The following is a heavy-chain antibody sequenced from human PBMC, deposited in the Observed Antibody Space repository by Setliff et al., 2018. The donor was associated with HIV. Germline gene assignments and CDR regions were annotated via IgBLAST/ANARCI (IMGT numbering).Heavy chain of an antibody. CDR2: IYTSGMT. CDR3: ARHSPSDY. Sequence: PSETLSLTCTVSGGSISSFYWSWIRQPPGKGLEWIGYIYTSGMTNYNPSLQSRVTISLDTSKNQFSLKLSSVTAADTAVYYCARHSPSDYWGQGTLVTVSS. CDR1: GGSISSFY. V-gene: IGHV4-4*09. J-gene: IGHJ4*02.